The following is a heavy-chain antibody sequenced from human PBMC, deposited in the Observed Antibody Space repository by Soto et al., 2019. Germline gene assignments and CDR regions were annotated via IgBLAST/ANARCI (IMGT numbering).Heavy chain of an antibody. CDR3: ARTPSSSWYGGDYYFDY. D-gene: IGHD6-13*01. CDR2: IKQDGSEK. Sequence: GGSLRLSCAASGFTFSSYWMSWVRQAPGKGLEWVANIKQDGSEKYYVDSVKGRFTISRDNAKNSLYLQMNSLRAEDTAVYYCARTPSSSWYGGDYYFDYWGQGTLVTVSS. J-gene: IGHJ4*02. CDR1: GFTFSSYW. V-gene: IGHV3-7*01.